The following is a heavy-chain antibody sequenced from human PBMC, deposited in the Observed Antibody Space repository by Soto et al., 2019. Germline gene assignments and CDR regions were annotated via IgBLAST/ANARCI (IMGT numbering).Heavy chain of an antibody. CDR1: GFTFSDYY. CDR3: ARDYDILTGHGGVDY. V-gene: IGHV3-11*06. Sequence: VGSLRLSCAASGFTFSDYYMSWIRQAPGKGLEWVSYISSSSSYTNYADSVKGRFTISRDNAKNSLYLQMNSLRAEDTAVYYCARDYDILTGHGGVDYWGQGTLVTVSS. CDR2: ISSSSSYT. J-gene: IGHJ4*02. D-gene: IGHD3-9*01.